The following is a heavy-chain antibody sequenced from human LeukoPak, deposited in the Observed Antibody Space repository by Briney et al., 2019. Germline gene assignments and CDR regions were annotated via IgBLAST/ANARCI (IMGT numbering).Heavy chain of an antibody. CDR1: GGSFSSGSYY. CDR3: ARIDIVATHTLDY. D-gene: IGHD5-12*01. CDR2: IYYSGST. Sequence: PSETLSLTCTVSGGSFSSGSYYWSWIRQPPGTGLEWIGYIYYSGSTNYNPSLKSRVTISVDTSKNQFSLKLSSVTAADTAVYYCARIDIVATHTLDYWGQGTLVTVSS. J-gene: IGHJ4*02. V-gene: IGHV4-61*01.